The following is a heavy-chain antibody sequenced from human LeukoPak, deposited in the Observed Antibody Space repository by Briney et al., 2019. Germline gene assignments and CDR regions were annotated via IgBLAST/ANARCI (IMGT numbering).Heavy chain of an antibody. CDR3: ARYPPDDF. Sequence: ASLKVSCKASGYSFTGYYLHWVRQAPGQGLEWMGWINPYSGSTTYAQQFQGRVTMTGDTANTTVYMELNRLTSDDTAVYYCARYPPDDFWGQGTLVTVS. J-gene: IGHJ4*02. CDR2: INPYSGST. V-gene: IGHV1-2*02. D-gene: IGHD1-14*01. CDR1: GYSFTGYY.